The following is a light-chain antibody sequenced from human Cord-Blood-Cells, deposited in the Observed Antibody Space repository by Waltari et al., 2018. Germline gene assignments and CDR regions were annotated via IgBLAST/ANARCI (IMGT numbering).Light chain of an antibody. CDR2: GAS. V-gene: IGKV3-15*01. CDR3: QQYNNWPPWT. CDR1: QSVCSK. Sequence: EIVMTQSPATLSVSPGERNTLACRASQSVCSKLAWYQQKPGQAPRLLIYGASTRATGIPARFSGSGSGTGFTLTISSLQSEDFAVYYCQQYNNWPPWTFGQGTKVEIK. J-gene: IGKJ1*01.